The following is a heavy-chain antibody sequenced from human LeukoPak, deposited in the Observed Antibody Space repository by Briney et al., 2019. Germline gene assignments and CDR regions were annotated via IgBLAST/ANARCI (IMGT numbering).Heavy chain of an antibody. V-gene: IGHV3-30-3*02. CDR2: ISYDGSNK. J-gene: IGHJ2*01. Sequence: GGSLRLSCAASGFTFSSYAMHWVRQAPGKGLEWVAVISYDGSNKYYADSVKGRFTISRDNAKNSLYLQMDSLRTEDTALYYCVKSGGYATAIRYFDLWGRGTLVTVSS. CDR3: VKSGGYATAIRYFDL. CDR1: GFTFSSYA. D-gene: IGHD2-21*02.